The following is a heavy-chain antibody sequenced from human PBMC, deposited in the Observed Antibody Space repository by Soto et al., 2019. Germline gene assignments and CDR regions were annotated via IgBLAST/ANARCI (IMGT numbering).Heavy chain of an antibody. CDR2: IDWDDDK. J-gene: IGHJ4*02. V-gene: IGHV2-70*01. CDR3: ARISGPGYSSSWTFDY. D-gene: IGHD6-13*01. CDR1: GFSLSTSGMC. Sequence: ESGPTLVNPTQTLTLTCTFSGFSLSTSGMCVSWIRQPPGKALEWLALIDWDDDKYYSTSLKTRLTISKDTSKNQVVLTMTNMDPVNTATYYCARISGPGYSSSWTFDYWGQGTLVTVSS.